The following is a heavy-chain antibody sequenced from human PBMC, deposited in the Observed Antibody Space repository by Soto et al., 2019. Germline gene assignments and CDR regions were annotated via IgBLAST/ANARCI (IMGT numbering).Heavy chain of an antibody. CDR1: GFTFSGYA. Sequence: GGFLRLSCAASGFTFSGYAMSCVRQAPGKGLEWVSAISGSGGSTYYADSVKGRFTISRDNSKNTLYLQMNSLRAEDTAVYYCAKVVVVPAALDYYYYYGMDVWGQGTTVTVSS. V-gene: IGHV3-23*01. CDR2: ISGSGGST. D-gene: IGHD2-2*01. J-gene: IGHJ6*02. CDR3: AKVVVVPAALDYYYYYGMDV.